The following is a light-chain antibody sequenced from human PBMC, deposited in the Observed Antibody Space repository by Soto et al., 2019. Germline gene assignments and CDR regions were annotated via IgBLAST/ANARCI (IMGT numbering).Light chain of an antibody. V-gene: IGLV1-44*01. Sequence: QSALTQPPSASGTPGQRVTISCSGSSSNIGSNVVNWFQQLPGTTPKLRMYSNNQRPSGVPDRISGSKCSTSAALAICGHQSADEADYCCATWDDSLSGYVFGTRPNVTVL. CDR1: SSNIGSNV. J-gene: IGLJ1*01. CDR2: SNN. CDR3: ATWDDSLSGYV.